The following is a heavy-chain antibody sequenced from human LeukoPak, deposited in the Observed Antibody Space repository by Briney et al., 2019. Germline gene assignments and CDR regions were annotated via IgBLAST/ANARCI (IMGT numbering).Heavy chain of an antibody. CDR2: MNPNSGNT. D-gene: IGHD3-3*01. V-gene: IGHV1-8*01. J-gene: IGHJ6*02. CDR1: GYTFTMYD. Sequence: ASVTVSFKASGYTFTMYDINWVRQAPGQGLEWMGWMNPNSGNTGYAQKFQGRVTMTRNTSISTAYMELSSLRSEDTAVYYCARGMIGYDFWSGRDYYGMDVWGQGPTVTVSS. CDR3: ARGMIGYDFWSGRDYYGMDV.